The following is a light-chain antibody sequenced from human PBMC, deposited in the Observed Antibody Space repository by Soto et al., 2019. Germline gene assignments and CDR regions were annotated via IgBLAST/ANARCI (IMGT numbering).Light chain of an antibody. V-gene: IGKV1-5*03. CDR2: RAS. Sequence: DIQMTQSPSTLSASVGDRVTITCRASQTISNWLAWYQQKPGKAPKLLIYRASSLNTGLPSRFGGSGSGTEFTLTISSLQPDDFATYYCQQFDSYPYTSGQGTKLEIK. J-gene: IGKJ2*01. CDR3: QQFDSYPYT. CDR1: QTISNW.